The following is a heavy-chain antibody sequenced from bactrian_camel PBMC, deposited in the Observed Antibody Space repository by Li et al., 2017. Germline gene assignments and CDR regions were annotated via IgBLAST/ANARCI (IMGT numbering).Heavy chain of an antibody. D-gene: IGHD3*01. V-gene: IGHV3S55*01. J-gene: IGHJ4*01. CDR1: HYTGNMFC. Sequence: HVQLVESGGGSVQAGGSLRLSCASSHYTGNMFCVGWFRQAPGKEREGVAAIDVDGCTDYSEFVKDRFTISRDDAKDTLYLQMNNLQTEDTAMYYCTTGYGRYGLHGLSDGPRGQGTQVTVS. CDR3: TTGYGRYGLHGLSDGP. CDR2: IDVDGCT.